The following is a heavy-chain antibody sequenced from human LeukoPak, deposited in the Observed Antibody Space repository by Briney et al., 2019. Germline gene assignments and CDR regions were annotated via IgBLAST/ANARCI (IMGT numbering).Heavy chain of an antibody. Sequence: GESLRLSCAVSGFTFSSYGMHWVRQAPGKGLEWAAFTLYNGSDQHYADSEKGRFTISRDNSKNTLYLKMNSLRAEDTAVYYCARDGEVATHNYYYYGMDVWGQGTTVTVSS. CDR3: ARDGEVATHNYYYYGMDV. D-gene: IGHD5-12*01. V-gene: IGHV3-30*02. J-gene: IGHJ6*02. CDR2: TLYNGSDQ. CDR1: GFTFSSYG.